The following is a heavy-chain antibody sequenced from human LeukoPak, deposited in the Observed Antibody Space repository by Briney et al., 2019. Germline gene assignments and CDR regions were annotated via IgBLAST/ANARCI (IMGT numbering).Heavy chain of an antibody. D-gene: IGHD3-9*01. CDR2: IYHSGST. CDR3: ASTGYYDILTGYNYYFDY. J-gene: IGHJ4*02. Sequence: PSGTLSLTCAVSGGSISSSNWWSWVRQPPGKGLEWIGEIYHSGSTNYNPSLKSRVTISVDKSKNQFSLKLSSVTAADTAVYYCASTGYYDILTGYNYYFDYWGQGTLVTVSS. V-gene: IGHV4-4*02. CDR1: GGSISSSNW.